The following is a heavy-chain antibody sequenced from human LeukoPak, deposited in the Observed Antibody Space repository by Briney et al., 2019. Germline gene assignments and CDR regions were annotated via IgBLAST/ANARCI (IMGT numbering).Heavy chain of an antibody. J-gene: IGHJ4*02. V-gene: IGHV3-21*01. Sequence: GGSLRLSCAASGFTFSSFSMNWVRQAPGKGLEWVSSISSSSSYIYYADSVKGRFTISRDHAKNSLYLQMNSLRAEDTAVYYCARLGYCSSTSCYTTTGAIAAAADSWGQGTLVTVSS. CDR2: ISSSSSYI. D-gene: IGHD2-2*02. CDR1: GFTFSSFS. CDR3: ARLGYCSSTSCYTTTGAIAAAADS.